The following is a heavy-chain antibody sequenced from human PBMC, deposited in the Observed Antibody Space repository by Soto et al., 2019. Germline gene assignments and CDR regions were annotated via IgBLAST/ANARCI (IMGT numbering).Heavy chain of an antibody. CDR3: ARDLSLYWYFDL. V-gene: IGHV3-66*01. CDR1: GFTVSSNY. Sequence: EVQLVESGGGLVQPGGSLRLSCAASGFTVSSNYMNWVRQAPGKGLEWVSLLYTGGRTLYADSVKGRFTISRDESKNTVELQPNHLRGGENGVYYCARDLSLYWYFDLWGRGTLVTVSS. CDR2: LYTGGRT. J-gene: IGHJ2*01.